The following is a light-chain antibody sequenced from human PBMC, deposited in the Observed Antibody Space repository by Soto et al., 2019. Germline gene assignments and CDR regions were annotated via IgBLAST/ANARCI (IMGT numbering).Light chain of an antibody. Sequence: DIQMTQSPSSLSASGGYTVTITCRPSQFISNHLNWYQQKPGKAPKFLIYAASSFVNGVPSRFSGSRSGTDFTLTISSLQPEDFATYFCQQSYSMPYTFGQGTRLEIK. V-gene: IGKV1-39*01. CDR2: AAS. CDR3: QQSYSMPYT. J-gene: IGKJ2*01. CDR1: QFISNH.